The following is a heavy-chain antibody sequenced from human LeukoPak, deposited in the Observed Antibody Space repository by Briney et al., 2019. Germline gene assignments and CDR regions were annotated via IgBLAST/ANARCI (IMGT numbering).Heavy chain of an antibody. D-gene: IGHD3-22*01. J-gene: IGHJ4*02. V-gene: IGHV1-18*01. CDR2: ISAYNGSI. CDR1: GYTFTSYG. Sequence: ASVKVSCKASGYTFTSYGISWVRQAPGQGLEWMGWISAYNGSINYARKLQGRVTMTTDTSTSTAYMELRRLRSDDTAVYYCARISYYYDSSGYDYWGQGTLVTVSS. CDR3: ARISYYYDSSGYDY.